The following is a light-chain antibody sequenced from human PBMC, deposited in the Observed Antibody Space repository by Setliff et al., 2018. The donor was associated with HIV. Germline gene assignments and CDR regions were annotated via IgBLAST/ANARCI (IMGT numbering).Light chain of an antibody. CDR1: ENIHGY. J-gene: IGKJ4*01. V-gene: IGKV1-39*01. CDR2: AAS. CDR3: QQSFSGLYLT. Sequence: DIQLTQSPSSLSASVGDRVTITCRASENIHGYLNWYQPKPGKAPKLLISAASTLQSGVPSRFGGSGTGTDFTLTISSLQPEDSATYYGQQSFSGLYLTFGGGTKVDIK.